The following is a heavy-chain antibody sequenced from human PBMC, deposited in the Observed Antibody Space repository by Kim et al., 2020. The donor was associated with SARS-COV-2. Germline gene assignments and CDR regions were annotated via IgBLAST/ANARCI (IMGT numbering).Heavy chain of an antibody. D-gene: IGHD3-3*01. Sequence: LKSRVTVAVDTSKNQFSLKLSSVTAADTAVYYCARTKRITIFGVVQWFDPWGQGTLVTVSS. CDR3: ARTKRITIFGVVQWFDP. V-gene: IGHV4-30-2*05. J-gene: IGHJ5*02.